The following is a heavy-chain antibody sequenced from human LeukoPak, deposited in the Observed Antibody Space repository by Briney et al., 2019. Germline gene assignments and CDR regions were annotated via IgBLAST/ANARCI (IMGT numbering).Heavy chain of an antibody. D-gene: IGHD2-21*01. CDR3: ARDRRCKYCGGDWFDP. J-gene: IGHJ5*02. V-gene: IGHV1-2*02. CDR1: GYTFTGYY. Sequence: ASVKVSCKASGYTFTGYYMHWVRQAPGQGLEWMGWINPNSGGTNYAQKFQGRVTMTRDTSISTAYMELSRLRSDDTAVYYCARDRRCKYCGGDWFDPWGQGTLVTVSS. CDR2: INPNSGGT.